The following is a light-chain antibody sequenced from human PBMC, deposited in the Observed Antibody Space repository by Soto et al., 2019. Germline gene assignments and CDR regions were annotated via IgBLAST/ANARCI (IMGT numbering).Light chain of an antibody. Sequence: DIQMTKYPSSLSASLGDRVTITCQASQDIRFYLNWYQHKTGQAPKLLIYDASQLETGVPSKFSGSGSGTDFTFTINNLQAEDIGTYYCQHYNSLPITFGQGTRLEI. CDR3: QHYNSLPIT. CDR1: QDIRFY. CDR2: DAS. J-gene: IGKJ5*01. V-gene: IGKV1-33*01.